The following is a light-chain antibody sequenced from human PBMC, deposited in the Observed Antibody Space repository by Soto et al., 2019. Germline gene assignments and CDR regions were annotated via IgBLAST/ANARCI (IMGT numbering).Light chain of an antibody. V-gene: IGKV1-5*01. Sequence: SQMTQSPCSRPPSLGDRVTITCRASQSISNWLAWYQQKPGTAPKVLIYHASNLQSGVPSRFSGSGSGTEFTLTLSSMQPDDLATYYCQQYNSYSFGQGTKVDIK. CDR1: QSISNW. CDR2: HAS. J-gene: IGKJ1*01. CDR3: QQYNSYS.